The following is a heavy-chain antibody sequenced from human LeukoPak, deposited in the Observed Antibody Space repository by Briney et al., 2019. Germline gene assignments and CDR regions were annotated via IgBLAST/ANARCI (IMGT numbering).Heavy chain of an antibody. D-gene: IGHD6-13*01. J-gene: IGHJ4*02. V-gene: IGHV3-53*04. Sequence: GGSLRLSCAASGFTFSSYAMSWVRQAPGKGLEWVSVIYSGGSTYYADSVKGRFTISRHNSKNTLYLQMNSLRAEDTAVYYCASIAAAGWYFDYWGQGTLVTVSS. CDR3: ASIAAAGWYFDY. CDR1: GFTFSSYA. CDR2: IYSGGST.